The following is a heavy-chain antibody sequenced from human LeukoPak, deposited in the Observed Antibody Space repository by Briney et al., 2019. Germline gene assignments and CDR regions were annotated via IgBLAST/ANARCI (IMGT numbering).Heavy chain of an antibody. CDR1: GGPLSTYS. V-gene: IGHV4-59*01. CDR3: ARDTTVASGMQH. D-gene: IGHD4-23*01. J-gene: IGHJ4*02. Sequence: PSETLSLTCSVSGGPLSTYSWSWVRQSPGKRLEWIGYIYYGGTTNYNPSLKSRVTISADTAKNQFSLRLRSVTAADTAIYYCARDTTVASGMQHWGQGTLVTVSS. CDR2: IYYGGTT.